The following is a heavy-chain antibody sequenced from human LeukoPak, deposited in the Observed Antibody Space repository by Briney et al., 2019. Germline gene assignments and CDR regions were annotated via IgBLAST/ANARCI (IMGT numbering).Heavy chain of an antibody. CDR1: GGSFSGYY. D-gene: IGHD4-17*01. CDR2: INHSGST. J-gene: IGHJ5*02. CDR3: ARDPTVTTKVRGWFDP. V-gene: IGHV4-34*01. Sequence: SETLSLTCAVYGGSFSGYYWSWIRQPPGKGLEWIGEINHSGSTNYNPSLKSRVTISVDTSKNQFSLKLSSVTAADTAVYYCARDPTVTTKVRGWFDPWGQGTLVTVSS.